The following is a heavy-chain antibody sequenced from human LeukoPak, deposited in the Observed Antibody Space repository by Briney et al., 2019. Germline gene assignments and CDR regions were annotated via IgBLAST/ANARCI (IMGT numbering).Heavy chain of an antibody. CDR3: ARPDGGYYYGSGSYFHY. CDR1: GFTFSSYE. V-gene: IGHV3-48*03. D-gene: IGHD3-10*01. CDR2: ISSSGTTI. Sequence: GGSLRLSCAASGFTFSSYEMNWVRQAPGKGLEWVSYISSSGTTIYYADSVKGRFTISRDNAKNSLYLQMNSLRAEDTAVYYCARPDGGYYYGSGSYFHYWGQGTLVTVSS. J-gene: IGHJ4*02.